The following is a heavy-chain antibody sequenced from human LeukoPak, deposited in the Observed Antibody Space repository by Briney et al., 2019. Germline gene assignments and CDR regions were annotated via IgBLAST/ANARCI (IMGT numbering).Heavy chain of an antibody. V-gene: IGHV4-38-2*02. CDR3: ARLRFVGSNWYASSGVVNWFDR. CDR1: GYSISSGYY. CDR2: NYYSGST. Sequence: PSETLSLTCTVSGYSISSGYYWGWIRRPPGKGMEWIGRNYYSGSTYYNLSLRSRVTISVDTSKNQLSLKLSSVTAADTAVYYCARLRFVGSNWYASSGVVNWFDRWGQGTLVTVSS. J-gene: IGHJ5*02. D-gene: IGHD6-13*01.